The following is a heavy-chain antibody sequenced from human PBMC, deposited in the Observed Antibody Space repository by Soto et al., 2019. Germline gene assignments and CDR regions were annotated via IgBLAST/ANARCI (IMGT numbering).Heavy chain of an antibody. D-gene: IGHD4-4*01. CDR1: GGTFSSYA. J-gene: IGHJ4*02. Sequence: GASVKVSCKASGGTFSSYAISWVRQAPGQGLEWMGGIIPIFGTANYAQKFQGRVTITADKSTSTAYMELSSLRSEDTAVYYCARANYSNYDLEDYWGQGTLVTVSS. V-gene: IGHV1-69*06. CDR2: IIPIFGTA. CDR3: ARANYSNYDLEDY.